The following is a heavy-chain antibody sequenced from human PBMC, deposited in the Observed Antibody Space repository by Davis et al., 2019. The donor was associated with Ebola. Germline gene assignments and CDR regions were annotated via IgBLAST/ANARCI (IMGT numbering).Heavy chain of an antibody. D-gene: IGHD2-2*01. CDR3: ARRRYCSSTSCYEGAFDI. CDR2: IYPGDSDT. J-gene: IGHJ3*02. V-gene: IGHV5-51*01. CDR1: GYSFTSYW. Sequence: KVSCKGSGYSFTSYWIGWVRQMPGKGLEWMGIIYPGDSDTRYSPSFQGQVTISADKSINTAYLQWSSLKASDTAIYYCARRRYCSSTSCYEGAFDIWGQGTMVTVSS.